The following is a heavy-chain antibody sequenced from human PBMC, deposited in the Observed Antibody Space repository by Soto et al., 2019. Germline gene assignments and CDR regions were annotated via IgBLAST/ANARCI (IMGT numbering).Heavy chain of an antibody. J-gene: IGHJ4*02. CDR3: AKEWVYDSSGWSFDY. V-gene: IGHV3-30*18. CDR1: GFTFSSYG. CDR2: ISYDGSNK. D-gene: IGHD3-22*01. Sequence: QVQLVESGGGVVQPGRSLRLSCAASGFTFSSYGMHWVRQAPGKGLEWVAVISYDGSNKYYADSVKGRFTISRDNSKNTLYLQMNSLRAEDTAVYYCAKEWVYDSSGWSFDYWGQGTRGTASA.